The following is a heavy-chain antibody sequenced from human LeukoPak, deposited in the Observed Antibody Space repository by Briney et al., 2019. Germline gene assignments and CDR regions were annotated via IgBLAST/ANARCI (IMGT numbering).Heavy chain of an antibody. J-gene: IGHJ1*01. V-gene: IGHV4-59*08. CDR2: IYYSGST. D-gene: IGHD2-15*01. Sequence: PSETLSLTCTVSGVSISSYYWSWLRQPPGKGLEWVGYIYYSGSTNHNPSLKSRVTISVDTSKNQFSLKLSSVTAADTAVYYCATLTYCSGGSCFPKYFQHWGQGTLVAVSS. CDR1: GVSISSYY. CDR3: ATLTYCSGGSCFPKYFQH.